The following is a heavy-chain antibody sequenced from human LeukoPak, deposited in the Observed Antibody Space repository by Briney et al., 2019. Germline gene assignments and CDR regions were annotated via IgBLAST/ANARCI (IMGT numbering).Heavy chain of an antibody. CDR1: GGTFSSYA. CDR2: IIPIFGTA. D-gene: IGHD3-22*01. Sequence: SVKVSCKASGGTFSSYAISWVRQAPGQGLEWMGGIIPIFGTANYAQKFQGRVTITADESTSTAYMELSSLRSEDTAVYYCAKSFYYDSSGYIYYYYYYYMDVWGKGTTVTVSS. CDR3: AKSFYYDSSGYIYYYYYYYMDV. J-gene: IGHJ6*03. V-gene: IGHV1-69*13.